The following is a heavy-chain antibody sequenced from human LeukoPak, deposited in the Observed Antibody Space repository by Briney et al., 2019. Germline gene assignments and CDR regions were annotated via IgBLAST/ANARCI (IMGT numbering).Heavy chain of an antibody. CDR3: ARVYTGIVGATIKGAFDI. J-gene: IGHJ3*02. CDR1: GYSISSGYY. Sequence: SETLSLTCTVSGYSISSGYYWGWIRQPPGKGLEWIGSIYHSGSTYYNPSLKSRVTISVDTSKNQFSLKLSSVTAADTAVYYCARVYTGIVGATIKGAFDIWGQGTMVTVSS. D-gene: IGHD1-26*01. V-gene: IGHV4-38-2*02. CDR2: IYHSGST.